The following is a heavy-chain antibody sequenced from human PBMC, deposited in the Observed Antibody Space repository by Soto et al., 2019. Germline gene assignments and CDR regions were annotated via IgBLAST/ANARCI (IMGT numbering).Heavy chain of an antibody. CDR1: GYTFTSYC. D-gene: IGHD6-6*01. CDR3: ARGYEYSSSSRVYYYGMDV. CDR2: ISAYNGNT. J-gene: IGHJ6*02. Sequence: GASVKVSCKASGYTFTSYCISWVRQAPGQGLEWMGWISAYNGNTNYAQKLQGRVTMTTDTSTSTAYMELRSLRSDDTAVYYCARGYEYSSSSRVYYYGMDVWGQGTTVTVSS. V-gene: IGHV1-18*04.